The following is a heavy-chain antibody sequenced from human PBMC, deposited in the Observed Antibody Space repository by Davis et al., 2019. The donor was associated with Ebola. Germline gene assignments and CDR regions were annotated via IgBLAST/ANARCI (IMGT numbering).Heavy chain of an antibody. J-gene: IGHJ4*02. CDR2: IYYSGST. CDR1: GGSISSSSYY. V-gene: IGHV4-39*01. D-gene: IGHD5-18*01. Sequence: MPSETLSLTCTVSGGSISSSSYYWGWIRQPPGKGLEWIGSIYYSGSTYYNPSLKSRVTISVDTSKNQFSLKLSSVTAADTAVYYCARGLGHSYGYTLDYWGQGTLVTVSS. CDR3: ARGLGHSYGYTLDY.